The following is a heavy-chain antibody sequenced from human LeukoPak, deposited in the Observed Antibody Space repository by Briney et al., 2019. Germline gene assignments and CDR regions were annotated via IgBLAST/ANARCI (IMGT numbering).Heavy chain of an antibody. CDR2: IKQDGSEK. CDR3: AREPEVGYDFWSGYYTGEDDY. V-gene: IGHV3-7*01. J-gene: IGHJ4*02. Sequence: GGSLRLSCAASGFTFSSYWMSWVRQAPGKGLEWVANIKQDGSEKYYVDSVKGRFTISRDNAKNSLYLQMNSLRAEDTAVYYCAREPEVGYDFWSGYYTGEDDYWGQGTLVTVSS. D-gene: IGHD3-3*01. CDR1: GFTFSSYW.